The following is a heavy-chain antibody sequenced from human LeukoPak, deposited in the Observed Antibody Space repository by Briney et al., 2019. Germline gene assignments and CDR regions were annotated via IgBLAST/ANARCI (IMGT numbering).Heavy chain of an antibody. CDR2: IYTSGST. V-gene: IGHV4-61*02. CDR1: GGSISSGSYY. Sequence: SETLSLTCTVSGGSISSGSYYWRWIRQPAGKGLEWIGRIYTSGSTNYNPSLKSRVTISVDTSKNQFSLKLSSVTAADTAVYYCARDGGYDSSGYDYWGQGTLVTVSS. D-gene: IGHD3-22*01. J-gene: IGHJ4*02. CDR3: ARDGGYDSSGYDY.